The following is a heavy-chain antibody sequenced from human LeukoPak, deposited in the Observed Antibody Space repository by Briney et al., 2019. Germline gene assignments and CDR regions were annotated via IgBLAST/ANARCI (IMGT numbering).Heavy chain of an antibody. CDR1: GFTFSIYW. J-gene: IGHJ6*02. V-gene: IGHV3-74*01. CDR3: ASSSPTVVSDTYYYYAMDV. Sequence: GGSLRLSCAASGFTFSIYWMHGVRQAPGNGLVWVSRINSDGSTTTYADSVKGRFTISRDNAKNTLYLQMNSLRAEDTAVYYCASSSPTVVSDTYYYYAMDVWGQGTTVTVSS. D-gene: IGHD4-23*01. CDR2: INSDGSTT.